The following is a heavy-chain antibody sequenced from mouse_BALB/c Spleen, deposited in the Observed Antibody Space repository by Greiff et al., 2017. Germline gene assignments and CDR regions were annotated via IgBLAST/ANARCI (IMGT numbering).Heavy chain of an antibody. CDR2: IYPGDGDT. Sequence: VKLQESGAELARPGASVKLSCKASGYTFTSYWMQWVKQRPGQGLEWIGAIYPGDGDTRYTQKFKGKATLAADKSSSTAYMQLSSLASEDSAVYYCARGDYGSSLDYWGQGTTLTVSS. CDR1: GYTFTSYW. D-gene: IGHD1-1*01. J-gene: IGHJ2*01. V-gene: IGHV1-87*01. CDR3: ARGDYGSSLDY.